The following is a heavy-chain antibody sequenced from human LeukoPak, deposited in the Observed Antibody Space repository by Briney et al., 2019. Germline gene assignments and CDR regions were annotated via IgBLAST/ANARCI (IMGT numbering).Heavy chain of an antibody. CDR2: IFGSDGRT. D-gene: IGHD1-14*01. CDR1: GFTFSSYA. J-gene: IGHJ4*02. Sequence: GESLRLSCAASGFTFSSYAMTWVRQAPGKGLEWVSAIFGSDGRTFYADAVKGRFTISRDNSKNTLYLQMNSLRAEYTAIYYCARTRGPAATHPDYWGQGILVTVSS. V-gene: IGHV3-23*01. CDR3: ARTRGPAATHPDY.